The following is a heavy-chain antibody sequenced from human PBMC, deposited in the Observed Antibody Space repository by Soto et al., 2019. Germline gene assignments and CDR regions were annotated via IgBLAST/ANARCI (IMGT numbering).Heavy chain of an antibody. D-gene: IGHD3-10*01. CDR1: GGSFSGYY. Sequence: SETLSLTCAVYGGSFSGYYWSWIRQPPGKGLEWIGEINHSGSTNYNPSLKSRVTISVDTSKNQFSLKLSSVTAADTAVYYCARGLPDYYGSGNYLTWGQGTLVTVSS. J-gene: IGHJ4*02. CDR2: INHSGST. V-gene: IGHV4-34*01. CDR3: ARGLPDYYGSGNYLT.